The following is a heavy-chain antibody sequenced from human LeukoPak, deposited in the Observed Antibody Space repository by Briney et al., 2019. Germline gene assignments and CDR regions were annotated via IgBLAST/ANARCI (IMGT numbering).Heavy chain of an antibody. CDR1: GYTFTAYY. Sequence: ASVKVSCKASGYTFTAYYMHWVRQAPGQGLEWMGWINPNSGGTNYAQKFQGRVTMTRDTSSSTAYMELSRLRSDDTAVYYCARDRGNSGSYLNAFDIWGQGTIVTVSS. CDR3: ARDRGNSGSYLNAFDI. CDR2: INPNSGGT. D-gene: IGHD1-26*01. J-gene: IGHJ3*02. V-gene: IGHV1-2*02.